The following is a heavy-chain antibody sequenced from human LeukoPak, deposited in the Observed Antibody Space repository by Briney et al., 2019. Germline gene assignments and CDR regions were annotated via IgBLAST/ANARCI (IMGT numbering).Heavy chain of an antibody. J-gene: IGHJ4*02. CDR3: AKDRRDSSGPFDY. CDR1: GFTFSSYG. D-gene: IGHD6-19*01. V-gene: IGHV3-30*18. Sequence: GRSLRLSCAASGFTFSSYGMHWVRQAPGKGLEWVAVISYDGSNKYYADSVKGRFTISRDNSKNTLYLQMNSLRAEDTAVYYCAKDRRDSSGPFDYWGQGTLVTVSS. CDR2: ISYDGSNK.